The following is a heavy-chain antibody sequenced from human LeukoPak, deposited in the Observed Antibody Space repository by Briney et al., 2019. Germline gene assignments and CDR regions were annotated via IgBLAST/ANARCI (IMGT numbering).Heavy chain of an antibody. V-gene: IGHV3-21*01. D-gene: IGHD3-22*01. CDR1: GFTFSSYS. CDR2: ISSSSSYI. Sequence: GGSLRLSCGASGFTFSSYSMNWVRQAPGKGLEWVSSISSSSSYIYYADSVKGRFTISRDNAKNSLYLQMNSLRAEDTAVYYCARDTYYYDSSGYYYYWGQGTLVTVSS. CDR3: ARDTYYYDSSGYYYY. J-gene: IGHJ4*02.